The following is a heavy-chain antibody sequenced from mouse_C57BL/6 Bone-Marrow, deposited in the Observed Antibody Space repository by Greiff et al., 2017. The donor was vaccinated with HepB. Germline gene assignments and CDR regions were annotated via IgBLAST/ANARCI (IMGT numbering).Heavy chain of an antibody. CDR3: ARRITTVVATKYFDV. V-gene: IGHV5-6*02. CDR1: GFTFSSYG. Sequence: EVMLVESGGDLVKPGGSLKLSCAASGFTFSSYGMSWVRQTPDKRLEWVATISSGGSYTYYPDSVKGRFTISRDNAKNTLYLQMSSLKSEDTAMYYWARRITTVVATKYFDVWGTGTTVTVSS. CDR2: ISSGGSYT. J-gene: IGHJ1*03. D-gene: IGHD1-1*01.